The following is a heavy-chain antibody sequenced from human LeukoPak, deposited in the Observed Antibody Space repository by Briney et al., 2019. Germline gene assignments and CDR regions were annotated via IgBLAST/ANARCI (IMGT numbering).Heavy chain of an antibody. Sequence: GGSLRLSCAASEFTFSNYAVSWVRQSPGKGLEWVSGISGTSGTTYYADSVKGRSTISRDNSKNTLYLQMNSLRSEDTAVHYCAKESEAIAAAGTLDSWGQGTLVTVSS. CDR3: AKESEAIAAAGTLDS. D-gene: IGHD6-13*01. J-gene: IGHJ4*02. CDR2: ISGTSGTT. CDR1: EFTFSNYA. V-gene: IGHV3-23*01.